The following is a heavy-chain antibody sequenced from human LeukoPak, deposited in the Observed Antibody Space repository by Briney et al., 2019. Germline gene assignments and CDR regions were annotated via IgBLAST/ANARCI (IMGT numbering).Heavy chain of an antibody. V-gene: IGHV4-34*01. CDR1: GGSFSGYY. CDR2: INHSGST. D-gene: IGHD3-22*01. CDR3: AKSLYYYDSSGYHDAFDI. Sequence: PSETLSLTCAVYGGSFSGYYWSWIRQPPGKGLEWIGEINHSGSTNYNPSLKSRVTISVDTSKNQFSLKLSSVTAADTAVYYCAKSLYYYDSSGYHDAFDIWGQGTMVTVSS. J-gene: IGHJ3*02.